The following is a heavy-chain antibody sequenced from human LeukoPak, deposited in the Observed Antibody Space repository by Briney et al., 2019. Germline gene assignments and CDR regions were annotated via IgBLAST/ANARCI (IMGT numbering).Heavy chain of an antibody. V-gene: IGHV1-2*02. J-gene: IGHJ4*02. Sequence: ASVKVSCKVSGYTLTELSMHWVRQAPGKGLEWMGWINPNSGGTNYAQKFQGRVAMTRDTSISTAYMELSRLRSDDTAVYYCASPYSEYYFDYWGQGTLVTVSS. CDR2: INPNSGGT. CDR1: GYTLTELS. CDR3: ASPYSEYYFDY. D-gene: IGHD5-12*01.